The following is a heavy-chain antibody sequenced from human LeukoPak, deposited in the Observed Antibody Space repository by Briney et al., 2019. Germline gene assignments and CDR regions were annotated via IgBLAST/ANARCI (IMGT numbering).Heavy chain of an antibody. D-gene: IGHD6-19*01. J-gene: IGHJ5*02. CDR3: ARDSRSGWGNWFDP. V-gene: IGHV4-39*07. CDR2: IYYRGST. Sequence: PSQTLSLTCTVSGDSISSGDYYWGWIRQPPGKGLECIGSIYYRGSTYYNPSLKSRVAISVDTSKNQFSLKLSSVTAADTAVYYCARDSRSGWGNWFDPWGQGTLVTVSS. CDR1: GDSISSGDYY.